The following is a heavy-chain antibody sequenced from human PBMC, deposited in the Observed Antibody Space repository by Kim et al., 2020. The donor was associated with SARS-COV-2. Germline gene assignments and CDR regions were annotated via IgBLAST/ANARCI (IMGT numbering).Heavy chain of an antibody. CDR2: ISGSGGTT. Sequence: GGSLRLSCAASGFTFSSYAMSWVRQAPGKGLEWVSAISGSGGTTYYADSVKGRITISRDNSKTTLYLQMTRLRVEGTAVYYCAKAQYYGSGSNRGMDVCGQRATGSVSS. D-gene: IGHD3-10*01. J-gene: IGHJ6*02. CDR1: GFTFSSYA. V-gene: IGHV3-23*01. CDR3: AKAQYYGSGSNRGMDV.